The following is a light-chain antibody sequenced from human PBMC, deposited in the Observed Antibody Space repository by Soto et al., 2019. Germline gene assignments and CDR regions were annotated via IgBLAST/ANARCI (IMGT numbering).Light chain of an antibody. J-gene: IGKJ1*01. CDR2: AAS. CDR3: LQVFNFPRA. Sequence: AIQMTQSPSSLAGSVGDRLTITCRASQDIGNDLGWYQQKPGKAPKLLIYAASSLQSGVSSRFSGSGSGTEFTLTISSLQPEDFETYYCLQVFNFPRAFCQGTKVDIK. V-gene: IGKV1-6*02. CDR1: QDIGND.